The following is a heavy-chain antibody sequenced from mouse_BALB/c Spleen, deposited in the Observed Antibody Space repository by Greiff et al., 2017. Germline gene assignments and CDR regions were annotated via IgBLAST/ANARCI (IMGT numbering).Heavy chain of an antibody. CDR3: TRDYDGHLDY. D-gene: IGHD2-3*01. J-gene: IGHJ2*01. V-gene: IGHV1-5*01. CDR1: GYTFTSYW. Sequence: VQLQQSGTVLARPGASVKMSCKASGYTFTSYWMHWVKQRPGQGLEWIGAIYPGNSDTSYNQKIKGKAKLTAVTSTSTAYMELSSLTNEDSAVYYCTRDYDGHLDYWGQGTTLTVSS. CDR2: IYPGNSDT.